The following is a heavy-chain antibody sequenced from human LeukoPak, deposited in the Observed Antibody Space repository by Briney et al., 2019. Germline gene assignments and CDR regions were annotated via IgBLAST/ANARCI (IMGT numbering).Heavy chain of an antibody. D-gene: IGHD3-3*01. CDR2: IYYSGST. Sequence: SETLSLTCTVSGGTISNYYWGWIRQPPGKGLEWIGSIYYSGSTYYNPSLKSRVTISVDTSKNQFSLKLSSVTAADTAVYYCARHPTEDLYYDFWSGYYSSYFDYWGQGTLVTVSS. V-gene: IGHV4-39*01. CDR1: GGTISNYY. CDR3: ARHPTEDLYYDFWSGYYSSYFDY. J-gene: IGHJ4*02.